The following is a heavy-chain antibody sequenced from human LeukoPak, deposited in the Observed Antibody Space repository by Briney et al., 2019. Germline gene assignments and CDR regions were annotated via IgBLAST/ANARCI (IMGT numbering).Heavy chain of an antibody. J-gene: IGHJ4*02. V-gene: IGHV3-7*01. D-gene: IGHD3-10*01. Sequence: PGGSLRLSCAASGFTFSSYWMSWVRQAPGKGLEWVANINKDGGEKYYVDSVKGRFTISRDNAKNSLYLQMNSLRAEDTAVYYCGLSTLGELLFDYWGQGTLVTVSS. CDR2: INKDGGEK. CDR1: GFTFSSYW. CDR3: GLSTLGELLFDY.